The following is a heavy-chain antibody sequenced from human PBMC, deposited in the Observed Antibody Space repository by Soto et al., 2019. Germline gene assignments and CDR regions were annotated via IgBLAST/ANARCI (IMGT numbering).Heavy chain of an antibody. V-gene: IGHV3-30*18. J-gene: IGHJ4*02. Sequence: PGGSLRLSCAASGFTFSSYGMHWVRQAPGKGLEWVAVISYDGSNKYYADSVKGRFTISRDNSKNTLYLQMNSLRAEDTAVYYCAKDHVYYWGQGTLVTVSS. CDR1: GFTFSSYG. CDR3: AKDHVYY. D-gene: IGHD3-10*02. CDR2: ISYDGSNK.